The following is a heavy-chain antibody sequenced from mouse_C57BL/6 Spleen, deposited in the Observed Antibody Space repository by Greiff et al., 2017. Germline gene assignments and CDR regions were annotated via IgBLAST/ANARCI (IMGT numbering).Heavy chain of an antibody. CDR1: GYTFTDYE. CDR2: IDPETGGT. J-gene: IGHJ1*03. CDR3: TRPPTVVERFYWYFDV. D-gene: IGHD1-1*01. V-gene: IGHV1-15*01. Sequence: QVQLQQSGAELVRPGASVTLSCKASGYTFTDYEMHWVKQTPVHGLEWIGAIDPETGGTAYNQKFKGKAILTADKSSSTAYMELRSLTSKDSAVYCCTRPPTVVERFYWYFDVWGTGTTVTVSS.